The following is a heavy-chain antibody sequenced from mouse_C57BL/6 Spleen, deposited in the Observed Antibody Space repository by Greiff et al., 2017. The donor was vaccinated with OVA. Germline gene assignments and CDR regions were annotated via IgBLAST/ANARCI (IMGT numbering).Heavy chain of an antibody. CDR2: ISYDGSN. CDR1: GYSITSGYY. V-gene: IGHV3-6*01. CDR3: ARGDYYLRGFAY. J-gene: IGHJ3*01. D-gene: IGHD1-1*01. Sequence: EVQLQESGPGLVKPSQSLSLTCSVTGYSITSGYYWNWIRQFPGNKLEWMGYISYDGSNNYNPSLKNRISITRDTSKNQFFLKLNSVTTEDTATYYCARGDYYLRGFAYWGQGTLVTVSA.